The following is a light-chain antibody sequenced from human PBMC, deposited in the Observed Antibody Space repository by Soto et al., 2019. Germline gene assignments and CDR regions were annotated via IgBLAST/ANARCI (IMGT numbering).Light chain of an antibody. CDR3: TSYTSSSTNYV. CDR2: EVS. V-gene: IGLV2-14*01. Sequence: QSALTPPASLSGSLGQSITIPCTGTRRDIGGYDYVSCYQQHPGKAPKLMFYEVSNRPSGVSNRFSGSKSGNTASLTISGLQAEDEADYYCTSYTSSSTNYVFGTGTKVTVL. CDR1: RRDIGGYDY. J-gene: IGLJ1*01.